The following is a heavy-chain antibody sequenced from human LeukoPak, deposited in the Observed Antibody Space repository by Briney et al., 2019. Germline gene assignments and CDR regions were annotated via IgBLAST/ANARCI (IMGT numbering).Heavy chain of an antibody. CDR1: GFTFSSYA. CDR2: MSYDGSNK. Sequence: GGSLRLSCSASGFTFSSYAMHWVRQAPGKGLEWVAVMSYDGSNKYYADSVKGRFTISRDNSKNTLYLQMNSLRAEDTAVYYCAKDPYDSSGYYFPGAFDIWGQGTMVTVSS. J-gene: IGHJ3*02. V-gene: IGHV3-30*04. CDR3: AKDPYDSSGYYFPGAFDI. D-gene: IGHD3-22*01.